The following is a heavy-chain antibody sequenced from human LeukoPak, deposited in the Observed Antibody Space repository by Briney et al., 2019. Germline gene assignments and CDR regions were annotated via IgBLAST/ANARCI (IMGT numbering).Heavy chain of an antibody. J-gene: IGHJ4*02. Sequence: GGSLRLSCAASGFTFSSYGMHWVRQAPGKGLEWVAFIRYDGSNKYYADSVKGRFTISRDNSKNTLYLQMNSLRAEDTAVYYCANIARFPGSRYYDFWSGYYLDYWGQGTLVTVSS. CDR3: ANIARFPGSRYYDFWSGYYLDY. CDR2: IRYDGSNK. D-gene: IGHD3-3*01. CDR1: GFTFSSYG. V-gene: IGHV3-30*02.